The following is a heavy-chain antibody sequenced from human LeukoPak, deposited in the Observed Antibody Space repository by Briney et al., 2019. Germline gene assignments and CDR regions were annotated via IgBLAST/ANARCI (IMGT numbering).Heavy chain of an antibody. J-gene: IGHJ4*02. CDR3: AAYYDSSGCFDY. CDR1: GGSISSYY. CDR2: IYYSGST. V-gene: IGHV4-59*01. D-gene: IGHD3-22*01. Sequence: SETLSLTCTVSGGSISSYYWSWIRQPPGKGLEWIGYIYYSGSTNYNPSLKSRVTISVDTSKNLFSLKLSSVTAADTAVYYCAAYYDSSGCFDYWGQGTLVTVSS.